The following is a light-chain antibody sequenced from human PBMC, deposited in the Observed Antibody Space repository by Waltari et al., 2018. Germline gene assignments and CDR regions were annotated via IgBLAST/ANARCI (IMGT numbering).Light chain of an antibody. J-gene: IGKJ1*01. CDR3: QHSDGFPWA. CDR2: TAS. CDR1: RNIAIW. Sequence: IQLTQSPSSLSASVGDRVTITCRASRNIAIWLAWYQQKPGKATKLLLSTASSLQGGGPLWSSRSGSGTDFTLTISNLQPEDFATYYCQHSDGFPWAFGQGTRVELK. V-gene: IGKV1-12*01.